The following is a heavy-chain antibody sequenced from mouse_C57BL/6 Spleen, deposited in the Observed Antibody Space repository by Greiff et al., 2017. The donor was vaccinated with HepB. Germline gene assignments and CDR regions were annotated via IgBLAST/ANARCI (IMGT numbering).Heavy chain of an antibody. D-gene: IGHD1-3*01. CDR2: IYPGDGDT. J-gene: IGHJ2*01. V-gene: IGHV1-80*01. CDR1: GYAFSSYW. Sequence: QVQLQQSGAELVKPGASVKISCKASGYAFSSYWMNWVKQRPGKGLAWIGQIYPGDGDTNYNGKFKGKATLTADKSSSTAYMQLSSLTSEDSAVYFCARYNEDEYFDYWGQGTTLTVSS. CDR3: ARYNEDEYFDY.